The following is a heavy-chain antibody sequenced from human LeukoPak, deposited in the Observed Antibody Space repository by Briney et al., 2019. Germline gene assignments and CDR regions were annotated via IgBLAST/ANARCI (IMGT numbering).Heavy chain of an antibody. CDR3: ARDQGDYSSSWYQE. CDR1: GGTFSSYA. V-gene: IGHV1-69*04. D-gene: IGHD6-13*01. J-gene: IGHJ4*02. CDR2: IIPILGIA. Sequence: WASVKVSCKASGGTFSSYAISWVRQAPGQGLEWMGRIIPILGIANYAQKFQGRVTITADKSTSTAYMELSSLRSGDTAVYYCARDQGDYSSSWYQEWGQGTLVTVSS.